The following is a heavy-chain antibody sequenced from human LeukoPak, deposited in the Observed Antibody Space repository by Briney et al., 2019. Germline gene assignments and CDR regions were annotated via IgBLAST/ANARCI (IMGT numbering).Heavy chain of an antibody. J-gene: IGHJ4*02. V-gene: IGHV4-59*02. CDR2: IYYSGST. CDR1: GDSVSYYY. CDR3: ARSPGYYFDY. D-gene: IGHD3-10*01. Sequence: PSETLSLTCTVSGDSVSYYYWSWIRQPPGKGLEWIAYIYYSGSTNYNPSLRSRVTISVDTSKNQVSLKLSSVTAADTAVYYCARSPGYYFDYWGQGTLVTVSS.